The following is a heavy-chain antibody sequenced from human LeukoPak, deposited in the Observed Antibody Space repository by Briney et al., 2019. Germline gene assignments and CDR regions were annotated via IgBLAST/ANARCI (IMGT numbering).Heavy chain of an antibody. V-gene: IGHV1-46*01. CDR2: IDPSGGST. CDR3: ARVAKQWLVPNWYFDL. D-gene: IGHD6-19*01. J-gene: IGHJ2*01. Sequence: GASVKVSCKASGYTFTSYYMHWVRQAPGQGLEWMGIIDPSGGSTTYAQKLQGRVTMTTDTSTSTAYMELRSLRSDDTAVYYCARVAKQWLVPNWYFDLWGRGTLVTVSS. CDR1: GYTFTSYY.